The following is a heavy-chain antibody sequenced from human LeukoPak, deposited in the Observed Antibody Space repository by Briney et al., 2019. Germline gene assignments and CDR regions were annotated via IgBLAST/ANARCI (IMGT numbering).Heavy chain of an antibody. J-gene: IGHJ5*01. Sequence: PSETLSLTCAVYGGSFSGYFFSWLRQPPGKGLEWIGEINHSADTKYNPSLMSQVSISVDASKNQFSLKVSSVTAADTAVYYCARGRRVRGVWDSWGQGTLVTASS. V-gene: IGHV4-34*01. CDR1: GGSFSGYF. CDR3: ARGRRVRGVWDS. CDR2: INHSADT. D-gene: IGHD3-10*02.